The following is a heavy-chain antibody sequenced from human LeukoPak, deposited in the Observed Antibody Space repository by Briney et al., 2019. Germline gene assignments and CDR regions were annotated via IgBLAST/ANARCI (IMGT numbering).Heavy chain of an antibody. CDR1: GYTFTSYD. CDR2: MNPNSGNT. V-gene: IGHV1-8*01. CDR3: ARRPLRGSWFDP. Sequence: AASVKVSCKASGYTFTSYDINWVRQATGQGLEWMGWMNPNSGNTGYAQKFQGRVTMTRNTSISTAHMELSSLRSEDTAVYYCARRPLRGSWFDPWGQGTLVTVSS. J-gene: IGHJ5*02. D-gene: IGHD1-26*01.